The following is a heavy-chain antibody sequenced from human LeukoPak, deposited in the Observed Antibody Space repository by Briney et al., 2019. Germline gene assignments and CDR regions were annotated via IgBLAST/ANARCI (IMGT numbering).Heavy chain of an antibody. CDR3: ASGYTYYYGSGSYH. J-gene: IGHJ4*02. CDR1: GITFNSYA. V-gene: IGHV3-30*04. Sequence: GGSLRLSCAASGITFNSYAMHWVRQAPGRGLEWVAVISHDGSNRYYGDSVKGRFTISRDNSKNTLFLQMDSLRAEDTAVYYCASGYTYYYGSGSYHWGQGTLVTVSS. D-gene: IGHD3-10*01. CDR2: ISHDGSNR.